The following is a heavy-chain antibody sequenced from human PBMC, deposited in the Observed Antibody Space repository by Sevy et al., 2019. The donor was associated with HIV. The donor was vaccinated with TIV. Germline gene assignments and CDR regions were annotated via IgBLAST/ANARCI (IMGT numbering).Heavy chain of an antibody. CDR1: GFTFSSYA. J-gene: IGHJ4*02. V-gene: IGHV3-30-3*01. CDR3: AREGRLVSYNDYVDY. D-gene: IGHD6-19*01. CDR2: ISYDGSNK. Sequence: GGSLRLSCAASGFTFSSYAMHWVRQALGKGLEWVAVISYDGSNKYYADSVKGRFTISRDNSKNTLYLQMNSLRAEDTAVYYCAREGRLVSYNDYVDYWGQGTLVTVSS.